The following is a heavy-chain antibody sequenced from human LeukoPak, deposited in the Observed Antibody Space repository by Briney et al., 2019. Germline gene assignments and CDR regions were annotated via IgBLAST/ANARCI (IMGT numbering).Heavy chain of an antibody. CDR2: IYSGGST. V-gene: IGHV3-53*04. Sequence: PGGSLRLSCAASGFTVSSNYMSWVRQAPGKGLEWVSVIYSGGSTYYADSVKGRFTISRHNSKNTLYLQMNSLRAEDTAVYYCARDSHYDSSGYYVAWGQGPMVTVSS. J-gene: IGHJ3*01. CDR3: ARDSHYDSSGYYVA. D-gene: IGHD3-22*01. CDR1: GFTVSSNY.